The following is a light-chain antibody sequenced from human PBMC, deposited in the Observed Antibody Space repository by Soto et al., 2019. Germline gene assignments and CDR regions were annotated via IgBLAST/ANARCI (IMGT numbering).Light chain of an antibody. CDR2: SSS. CDR1: QWFSGRN. Sequence: EIVLTQSPGTLSLSPGERVSLSCGASQWFSGRNLAWYQQKPGQSPRLLIYSSSTRASGVPGRFRGSGSGTDFTLTITRLEPEDFAVYYCQQYGTWITFGQGTRLETK. J-gene: IGKJ5*01. CDR3: QQYGTWIT. V-gene: IGKV3-20*01.